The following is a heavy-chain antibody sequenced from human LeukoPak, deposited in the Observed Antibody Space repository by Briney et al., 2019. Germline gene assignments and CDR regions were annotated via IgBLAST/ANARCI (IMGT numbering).Heavy chain of an antibody. V-gene: IGHV4-30-4*08. D-gene: IGHD5-24*01. CDR3: ARVYNNYYYYYMDV. CDR2: IYYSGST. J-gene: IGHJ6*03. Sequence: EPSQTLSLTCTVSGGSISSGDYYWSWIRQPPGKGLEWIGYIYYSGSTYYNPSLKSRVTISVDTSKNQFSLKLSSVTAADTAVYYCARVYNNYYYYYMDVWGKGTTVTVSS. CDR1: GGSISSGDYY.